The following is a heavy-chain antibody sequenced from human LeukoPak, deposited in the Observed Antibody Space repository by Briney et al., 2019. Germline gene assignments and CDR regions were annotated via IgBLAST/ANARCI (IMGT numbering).Heavy chain of an antibody. Sequence: GGSLRLSCAASGFTFSSYSMNWVRQAPGKGLEWVSYISSSSSTIYYADSVKGRFTISRDNAKNSLYLQMNSLRAEDTAVYYCAREGVRYRGYEGVFDYWGQGTLVTVSS. CDR2: ISSSSSTI. CDR3: AREGVRYRGYEGVFDY. J-gene: IGHJ4*02. V-gene: IGHV3-48*01. CDR1: GFTFSSYS. D-gene: IGHD5-12*01.